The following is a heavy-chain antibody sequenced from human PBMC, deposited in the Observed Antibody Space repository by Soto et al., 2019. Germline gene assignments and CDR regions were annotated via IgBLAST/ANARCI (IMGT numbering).Heavy chain of an antibody. D-gene: IGHD6-13*01. CDR3: AKTVAAAAPFDC. CDR1: GFTFSRFT. V-gene: IGHV3-30-3*02. J-gene: IGHJ4*02. CDR2: ISYDGSKK. Sequence: QVQLVESGGGVVQPGRSLRLSCAASGFTFSRFTMHWVRQAPGKGLEWVAAISYDGSKKYYADSVKGRFTISRDNSTNTLYLQMSSLRAEDTGVYYCAKTVAAAAPFDCWGQGTQVTVSS.